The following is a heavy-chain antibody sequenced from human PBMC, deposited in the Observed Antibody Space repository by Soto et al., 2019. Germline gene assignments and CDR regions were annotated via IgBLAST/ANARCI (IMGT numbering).Heavy chain of an antibody. CDR3: ARSHYHSAPYGCFDP. J-gene: IGHJ5*01. V-gene: IGHV4-59*01. CDR2: SSDSGST. D-gene: IGHD3-9*01. CDR1: GGSISDYY. Sequence: QVQLQESGPGLVKPSETLSLTCSVSGGSISDYYWSWIRQPPGKGLDWVGYSSDSGSTDCNPYHQRRVTGSVDKAKSHVHQKLNSVTAADTGVYYCARSHYHSAPYGCFDPWGQGNLGTGSS.